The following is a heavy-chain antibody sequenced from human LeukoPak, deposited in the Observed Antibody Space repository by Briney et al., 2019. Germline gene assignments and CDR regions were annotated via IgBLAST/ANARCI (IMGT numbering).Heavy chain of an antibody. CDR2: IYYSGST. CDR3: ARLRRFYGSGSYYKGNAFDI. J-gene: IGHJ3*02. Sequence: PSETLSLTCTVSGGSISSFYWSWIRQPPGKGLEWIGYIYYSGSTNYNPSLKSRVTISVDTSKNQFSLKLSSVTAADTAVYYCARLRRFYGSGSYYKGNAFDIWGQGTMVTVSS. CDR1: GGSISSFY. V-gene: IGHV4-59*12. D-gene: IGHD3-10*01.